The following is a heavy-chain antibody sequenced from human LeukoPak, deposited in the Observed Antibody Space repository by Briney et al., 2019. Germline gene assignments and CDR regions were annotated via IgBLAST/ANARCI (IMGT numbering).Heavy chain of an antibody. Sequence: ASVKVSCKASAYTSPNYGITWVRQAPGRGLEWMGWISTYNGNTQYAQKFQGRVTMTTDTPTKTVYMEWSNLRSNDTAVYYCALPAKGAFFYYYMEVWGKGTTVTVSS. D-gene: IGHD2-2*01. J-gene: IGHJ6*03. V-gene: IGHV1-18*01. CDR2: ISTYNGNT. CDR1: AYTSPNYG. CDR3: ALPAKGAFFYYYMEV.